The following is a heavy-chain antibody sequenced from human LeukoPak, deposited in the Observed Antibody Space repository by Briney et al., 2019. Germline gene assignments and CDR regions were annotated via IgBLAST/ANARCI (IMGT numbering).Heavy chain of an antibody. V-gene: IGHV4-59*08. D-gene: IGHD4-17*01. CDR3: ARTYGDRIYYYYGMDV. J-gene: IGHJ6*02. CDR2: IYYSGST. CDR1: GGSISSYY. Sequence: SSETLSLTCTVSGGSISSYYWSWIRQPPGKGLEWIGYIYYSGSTNYNPSLKSRVTISVDTSKNQFSLKPSSVTAADTAVYYCARTYGDRIYYYYGMDVWGQGTTVTVSS.